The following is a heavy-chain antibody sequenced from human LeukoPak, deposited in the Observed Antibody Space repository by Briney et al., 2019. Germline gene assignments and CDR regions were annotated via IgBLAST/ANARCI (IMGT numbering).Heavy chain of an antibody. J-gene: IGHJ3*02. CDR3: ASRYGGNADDAFDI. Sequence: PGGSLRLSCAASGFTFSSYGMHWVRQAPGKGLEWVAFIRYDGSNKYYADSVKGRFTISRDNSKNTLYLQMNSLRAEDTAVYYCASRYGGNADDAFDIWGQGTMVTVSS. CDR2: IRYDGSNK. CDR1: GFTFSSYG. V-gene: IGHV3-30*02. D-gene: IGHD4-23*01.